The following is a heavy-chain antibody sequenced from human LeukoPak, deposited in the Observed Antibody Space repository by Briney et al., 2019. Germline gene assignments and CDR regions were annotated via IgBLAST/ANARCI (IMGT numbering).Heavy chain of an antibody. CDR2: IITNYGTT. J-gene: IGHJ4*02. CDR1: GGTFSNYA. D-gene: IGHD3-3*01. Sequence: GASVKVSCKASGGTFSNYAISWVRQAPGQGLEWMGGIITNYGTTNYAQKYQGRVTITADESTTTVYMELSSLRSEDTAVYYCARPRTYYDFWRGYPPFDYWGRGTLVTVSS. V-gene: IGHV1-69*13. CDR3: ARPRTYYDFWRGYPPFDY.